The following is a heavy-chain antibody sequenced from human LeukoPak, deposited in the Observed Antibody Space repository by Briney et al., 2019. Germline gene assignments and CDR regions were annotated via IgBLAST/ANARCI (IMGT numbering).Heavy chain of an antibody. CDR3: AKASWVSTADAVL. CDR2: LGGDGDT. V-gene: IGHV3-23*01. Sequence: GGSLRLSCVASGFIFSSYAMSWVRRAPARGLEWVSSLGGDGDTFYADSVMGRFTLSRDESRNTVYLHLNNLRVEDTAVYYCAKASWVSTADAVLWGQGTVVTVSS. CDR1: GFIFSSYA. D-gene: IGHD3-16*01. J-gene: IGHJ4*02.